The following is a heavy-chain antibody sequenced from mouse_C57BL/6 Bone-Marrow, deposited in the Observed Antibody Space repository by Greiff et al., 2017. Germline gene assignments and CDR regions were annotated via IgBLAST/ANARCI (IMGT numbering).Heavy chain of an antibody. D-gene: IGHD1-1*01. CDR1: GYTFTSYG. CDR2: IYIGNGYT. Sequence: EVKLQESGAELVRPGSSVKMSCKTSGYTFTSYGINWVKQRPGQGLEWIGYIYIGNGYTEYNEKFKGKATLTSDTSSSTAYMQLSSLTSEDSAIYFCARSLIYYYGSVMDYWGQGTSVTVSS. CDR3: ARSLIYYYGSVMDY. J-gene: IGHJ4*01. V-gene: IGHV1-58*01.